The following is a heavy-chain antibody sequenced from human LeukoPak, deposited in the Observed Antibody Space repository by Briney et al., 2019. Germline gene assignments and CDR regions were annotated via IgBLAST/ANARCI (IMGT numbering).Heavy chain of an antibody. Sequence: PGGSLRLSCAASGFAFDDYAMHWVRQAPGKGLDWVSGISWNSGSIGYADSVKGRFTISRDNAKNSLYLQMNSLRAEDTALYYCAKDRSSGWYGDAFDIWAKGQWSPSLQ. D-gene: IGHD6-19*01. CDR3: AKDRSSGWYGDAFDI. CDR2: ISWNSGSI. J-gene: IGHJ3*02. V-gene: IGHV3-9*01. CDR1: GFAFDDYA.